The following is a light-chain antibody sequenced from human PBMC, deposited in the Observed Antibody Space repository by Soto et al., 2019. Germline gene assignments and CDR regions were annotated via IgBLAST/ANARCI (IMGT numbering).Light chain of an antibody. CDR2: NNN. CDR1: SSNIGSIT. V-gene: IGLV1-44*01. J-gene: IGLJ1*01. Sequence: QSVLTQPPSASGTPGQRVTISCSGSSSNIGSITVNWYQQLPGTAPKLLIYNNNQRPSGVPDRFSGSKSGTSASLAISGLRSEDEADYYCAAWDDSLSGLYVFGTGTKVTVL. CDR3: AAWDDSLSGLYV.